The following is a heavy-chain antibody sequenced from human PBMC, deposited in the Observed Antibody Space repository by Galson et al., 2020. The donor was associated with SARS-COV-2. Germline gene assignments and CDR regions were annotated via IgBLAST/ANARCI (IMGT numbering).Heavy chain of an antibody. J-gene: IGHJ6*02. Sequence: GGSLRLSCAASGFTFSSYWMHWVRQAPGKGLVWVSRINSDGSSTSYADSVKGRFTISRDNAKNTLYLQMNSLRAEDTAVYYCASLLREHYYDSSGYFNYYYGMDVWGQGTTVTVSS. CDR2: INSDGSST. D-gene: IGHD3-22*01. V-gene: IGHV3-74*01. CDR3: ASLLREHYYDSSGYFNYYYGMDV. CDR1: GFTFSSYW.